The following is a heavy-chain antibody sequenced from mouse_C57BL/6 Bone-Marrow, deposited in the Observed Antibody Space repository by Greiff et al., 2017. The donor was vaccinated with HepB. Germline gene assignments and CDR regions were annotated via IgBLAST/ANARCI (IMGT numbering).Heavy chain of an antibody. CDR1: GFTFSDYY. V-gene: IGHV5-16*01. D-gene: IGHD2-5*01. J-gene: IGHJ2*01. CDR2: INYDGSST. CDR3: AREGSNYRGDYFDY. Sequence: EVKVVESEGGLVQPGSSMKLSCTASGFTFSDYYMAWVRQVPEKGLEWVANINYDGSSTYYLDSLKSRFIISRDNAKNILYLQMSSLKSEDTATYYCAREGSNYRGDYFDYWGQGTTLTVSS.